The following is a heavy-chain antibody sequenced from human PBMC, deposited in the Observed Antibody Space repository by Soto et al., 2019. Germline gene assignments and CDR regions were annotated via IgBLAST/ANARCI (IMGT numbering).Heavy chain of an antibody. CDR3: RTQWLD. V-gene: IGHV3-15*01. CDR1: GFTFSDAW. D-gene: IGHD6-19*01. Sequence: EVQLVESGGGLVQPGGSLRLSCAASGFTFSDAWMSWVRQAPGKGLEWVGLIKKKTDGGTTDYAAPVQGRFTISRDDSKNTLYLQMSSLKTEDTAVYYCRTQWLDWGQGTLVTVSS. CDR2: IKKKTDGGTT. J-gene: IGHJ4*02.